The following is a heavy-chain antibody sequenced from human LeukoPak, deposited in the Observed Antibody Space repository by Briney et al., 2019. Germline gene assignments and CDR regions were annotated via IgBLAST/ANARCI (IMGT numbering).Heavy chain of an antibody. CDR1: GNTFTSED. J-gene: IGHJ4*02. CDR3: AGGLGLDGPFEY. D-gene: IGHD3/OR15-3a*01. Sequence: ASVKVSCKASGNTFTSEDINWVRQAPGQRLEWMGWMKPDSGDTDYAQMFQGRVSMTTNTSIGTVYMELSSLTSEDTAVYYCAGGLGLDGPFEYWGQGTLLTVSS. V-gene: IGHV1-8*01. CDR2: MKPDSGDT.